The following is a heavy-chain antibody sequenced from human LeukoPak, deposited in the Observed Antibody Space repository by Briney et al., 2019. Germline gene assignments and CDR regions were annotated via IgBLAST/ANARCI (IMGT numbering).Heavy chain of an antibody. Sequence: GGSLRLSCAASGLTFSSYSMNWVRQAPGKGLEWVSSISSSSSYIYYADSVKGRFTISRDNAKNSLYLQMNSLRAEDTAVYYCARASVGSMLAFDIWGQGTMVTVSS. V-gene: IGHV3-21*01. CDR3: ARASVGSMLAFDI. CDR1: GLTFSSYS. CDR2: ISSSSSYI. J-gene: IGHJ3*02. D-gene: IGHD2-15*01.